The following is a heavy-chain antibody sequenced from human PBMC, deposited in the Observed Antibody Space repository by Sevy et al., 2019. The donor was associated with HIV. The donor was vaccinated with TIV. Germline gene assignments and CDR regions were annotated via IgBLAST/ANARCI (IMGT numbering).Heavy chain of an antibody. Sequence: ASVKVSCKASGGTFSSYAISWVRQAPGQGLEWMGRIIPILGIANYAQKFQGRVTITADKSTSTAYMELSSLRSEDTAVYYCATDSRSLEGMDFDYWGQGTLVTVSS. CDR2: IIPILGIA. CDR1: GGTFSSYA. V-gene: IGHV1-69*04. CDR3: ATDSRSLEGMDFDY. J-gene: IGHJ4*02. D-gene: IGHD3-3*01.